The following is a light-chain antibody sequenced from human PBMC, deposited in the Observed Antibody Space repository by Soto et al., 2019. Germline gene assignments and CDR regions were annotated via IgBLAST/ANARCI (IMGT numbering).Light chain of an antibody. Sequence: EIVLTQSPGTLSLSPGERATLSCRASQSVSSSYLAWYQQKPGQAPRLLIYGASSRATGIPDRFSGSGSGTEFTLTISSLQPDDLATYYCLQYQSYWTFGQGTKVEVK. CDR2: GAS. J-gene: IGKJ1*01. CDR1: QSVSSSY. V-gene: IGKV3-20*01. CDR3: LQYQSYWT.